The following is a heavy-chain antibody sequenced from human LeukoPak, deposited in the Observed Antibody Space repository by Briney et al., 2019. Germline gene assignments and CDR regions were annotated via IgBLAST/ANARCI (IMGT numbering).Heavy chain of an antibody. J-gene: IGHJ4*02. Sequence: SETLSLTCTVSGGSISTYYWNWIRQPPGKGLEWIGYIYYSGSTNYNPSLKSRVTISVDTSNNQFSLKLSSVTAADTAVYYCARGKRGYSSSWYDYWGQGTLVTVSS. V-gene: IGHV4-59*01. D-gene: IGHD6-13*01. CDR3: ARGKRGYSSSWYDY. CDR2: IYYSGST. CDR1: GGSISTYY.